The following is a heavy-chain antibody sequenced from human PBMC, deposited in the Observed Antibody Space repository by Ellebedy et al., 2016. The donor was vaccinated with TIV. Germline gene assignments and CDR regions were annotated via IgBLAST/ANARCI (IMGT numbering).Heavy chain of an antibody. CDR1: GYTFTSYG. CDR3: ARWATVTTEYFQH. Sequence: ASVKVSXXASGYTFTSYGISWVRQAPGQGLEWMGWISAYNGNTNYAQKLQGRVTMTTDTSTSTVYMELRSLRSDDTAVYYCARWATVTTEYFQHWGQGTLVTVSS. J-gene: IGHJ1*01. D-gene: IGHD4-17*01. V-gene: IGHV1-18*01. CDR2: ISAYNGNT.